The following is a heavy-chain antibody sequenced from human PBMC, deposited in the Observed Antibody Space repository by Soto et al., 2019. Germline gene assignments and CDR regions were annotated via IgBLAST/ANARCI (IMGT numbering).Heavy chain of an antibody. J-gene: IGHJ4*02. CDR3: ARGRWLRSSFDY. CDR1: GGSISGINW. CDR2: IYHSGST. D-gene: IGHD5-12*01. Sequence: SETLSLTCAVSGGSISGINWWYWVRQPPGKGLEWIGEIYHSGSTNYNPSLKSRVTISVDTSKNQFSLKLSSVTAADTAVYYCARGRWLRSSFDYWGQGTLVTVSS. V-gene: IGHV4-4*02.